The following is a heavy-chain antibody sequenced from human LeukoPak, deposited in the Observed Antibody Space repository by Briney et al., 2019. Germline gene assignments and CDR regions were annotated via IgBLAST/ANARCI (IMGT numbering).Heavy chain of an antibody. Sequence: EASVKVSCKASGYTFTSYGISWVRQAPGQGLEWMGWMNPNSGNTGYAQKFQGRVTMTRNTSISTAYMELSSLRSEDTAVYYCARAVWFGEKRRRAFDIWGRGTMVTVSS. CDR2: MNPNSGNT. V-gene: IGHV1-8*02. J-gene: IGHJ3*02. D-gene: IGHD3-10*01. CDR3: ARAVWFGEKRRRAFDI. CDR1: GYTFTSYG.